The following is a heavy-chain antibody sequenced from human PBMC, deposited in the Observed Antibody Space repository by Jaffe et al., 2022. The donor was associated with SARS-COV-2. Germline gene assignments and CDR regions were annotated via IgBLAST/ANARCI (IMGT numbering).Heavy chain of an antibody. CDR3: AKGRRTYSDRSPYWDYFDY. CDR1: GYTLSKSSTLSKLS. CDR2: LDPGDGET. D-gene: IGHD3-22*01. J-gene: IGHJ4*02. V-gene: IGHV1-24*01. Sequence: QVQLVQSGAEVKKPGASVKVSCKVSGYTLSKSSTLSKLSMHWVRQVPGKGLEWMGGLDPGDGETFFAQKFLGRVTMTEDTSTDTAYMELSSLKSEDTAVYYCAKGRRTYSDRSPYWDYFDYWGQGTLVTVSS.